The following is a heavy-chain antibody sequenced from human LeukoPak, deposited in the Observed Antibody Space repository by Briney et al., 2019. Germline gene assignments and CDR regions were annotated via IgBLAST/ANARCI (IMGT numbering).Heavy chain of an antibody. J-gene: IGHJ4*02. Sequence: ASVKVSCKASGYTFTSYGISWGRHAPGQGMGRMGWISVYNGETNYAQKLQGRVTMTADTSTSTAYMELRSLRSDDTAVYYCARPLRETSGGRFWERKYYFDYGGQGTLVIVSS. CDR2: ISVYNGET. CDR3: ARPLRETSGGRFWERKYYFDY. CDR1: GYTFTSYG. D-gene: IGHD2-15*01. V-gene: IGHV1-18*01.